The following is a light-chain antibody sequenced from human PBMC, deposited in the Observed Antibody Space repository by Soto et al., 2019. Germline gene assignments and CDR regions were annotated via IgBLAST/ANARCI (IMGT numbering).Light chain of an antibody. CDR1: QSIRRW. Sequence: DAQMTQSPSTLSASVVDSVTITFLASQSIRRWLAWYQQKPGKAPKLLIYKASTLKSGVPSRFSGSGSGTEFTLTISSLQPDDFATYYCQHYNSYSEAFGQGTKVDIK. V-gene: IGKV1-5*03. CDR3: QHYNSYSEA. J-gene: IGKJ1*01. CDR2: KAS.